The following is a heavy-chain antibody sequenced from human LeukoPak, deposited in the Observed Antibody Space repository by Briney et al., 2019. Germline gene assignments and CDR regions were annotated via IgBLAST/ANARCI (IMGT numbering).Heavy chain of an antibody. CDR3: AKDDYYDSSGTLDY. CDR2: ISGSGGST. CDR1: GFTFSSYA. J-gene: IGHJ4*02. D-gene: IGHD3-22*01. Sequence: GGSLRLSCAASGFTFSSYAMSWVRQAPGKGLGWVSAISGSGGSTYYADSVKGRFTISRDNSKNTLYLQMNSLRAEDTAVYYCAKDDYYDSSGTLDYWGQGTLVTVSS. V-gene: IGHV3-23*01.